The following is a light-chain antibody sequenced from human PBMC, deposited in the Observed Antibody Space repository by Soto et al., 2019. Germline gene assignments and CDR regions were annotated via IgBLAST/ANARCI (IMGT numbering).Light chain of an antibody. Sequence: DIQMTQSPSTLSASVGDRVTITCRASQSISSWLAWYQQKPGKAPKILIYKASSLESGVPSRFSGSGSGTEFTITISNLQPDDFATYYCQQDNSYPYTFGQGTKLEIK. V-gene: IGKV1-5*03. CDR1: QSISSW. CDR2: KAS. J-gene: IGKJ2*01. CDR3: QQDNSYPYT.